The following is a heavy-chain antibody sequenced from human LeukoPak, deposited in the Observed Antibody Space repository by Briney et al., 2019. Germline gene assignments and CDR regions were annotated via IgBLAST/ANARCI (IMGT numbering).Heavy chain of an antibody. J-gene: IGHJ4*02. CDR3: VAARADFDY. CDR2: INSDGTST. CDR1: LFTFSGDA. V-gene: IGHV3-74*01. D-gene: IGHD2-15*01. Sequence: GGSLRLSCAASLFTFSGDAMTWVRQAPGKGLVWDSRINSDGTSTTYADPVKGRFTISRDTAKNSLYLQMNSLRAEDTAVYYCVAARADFDYWGQGTLVTVSS.